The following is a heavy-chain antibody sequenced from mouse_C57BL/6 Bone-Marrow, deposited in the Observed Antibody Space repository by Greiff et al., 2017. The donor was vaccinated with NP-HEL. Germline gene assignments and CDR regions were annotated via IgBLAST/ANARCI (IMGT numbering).Heavy chain of an antibody. J-gene: IGHJ1*03. D-gene: IGHD4-1*01. CDR3: ARDLGRYWYFDV. V-gene: IGHV5-16*01. Sequence: DVHLVESEGGLVQPGSSMKLSCTASGFTFSDYYMAWVRQVPEKGLEWVANINYDGSSTYYLDSLKSRFIISRDNAKNILYLQMSSLKSEDTATYYCARDLGRYWYFDVWGTGTTVTVSS. CDR2: INYDGSST. CDR1: GFTFSDYY.